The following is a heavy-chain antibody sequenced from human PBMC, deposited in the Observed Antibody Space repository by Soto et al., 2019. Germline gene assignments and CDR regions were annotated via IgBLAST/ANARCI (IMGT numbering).Heavy chain of an antibody. Sequence: PGGSLRLSCAASGFTFSSYSMNWVRQAPGKGLEWVSSISSSSSYIYYADSVKGRFTISRDNAKNSLYLQMNSLRAEDTAVYYCARGDVVVVSPFDYWGQGTLVTVSS. D-gene: IGHD2-15*01. CDR2: ISSSSSYI. V-gene: IGHV3-21*01. CDR1: GFTFSSYS. J-gene: IGHJ4*02. CDR3: ARGDVVVVSPFDY.